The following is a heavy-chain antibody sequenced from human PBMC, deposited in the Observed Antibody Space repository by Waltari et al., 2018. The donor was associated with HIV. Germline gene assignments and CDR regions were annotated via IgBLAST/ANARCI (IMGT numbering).Heavy chain of an antibody. CDR3: AKDRRQGYYYDNSGERPFDS. CDR1: GISFFNSYG. Sequence: QVQLVESGGGVVQPGRSLRLSCAASGISFFNSYGMHWVRQAPGKGLEGGATISYYATTLYYADSVKGRFTISRDNSKNTLYLQMNSLRGEDTAIYYCAKDRRQGYYYDNSGERPFDSWGQGTLVTVSS. CDR2: ISYYATTL. D-gene: IGHD3-22*01. V-gene: IGHV3-30*18. J-gene: IGHJ4*02.